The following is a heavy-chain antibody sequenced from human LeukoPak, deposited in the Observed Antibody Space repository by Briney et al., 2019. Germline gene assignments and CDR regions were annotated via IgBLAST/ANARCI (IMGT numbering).Heavy chain of an antibody. D-gene: IGHD4-17*01. CDR3: ARVFRGAVTSNWFDP. CDR1: GGSINGYY. J-gene: IGHJ5*02. Sequence: SETLSLTCTVSGGSINGYYWTWIRQPPGKGLEWIGYISDSGSTNYNPSLKSRVTMSVDSSNTEFSLRLNSVTAADTAVYYCARVFRGAVTSNWFDPWGQATLVTLSS. V-gene: IGHV4-59*01. CDR2: ISDSGST.